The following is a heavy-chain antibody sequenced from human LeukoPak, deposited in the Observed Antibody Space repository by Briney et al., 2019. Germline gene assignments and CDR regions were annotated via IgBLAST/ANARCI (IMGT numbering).Heavy chain of an antibody. D-gene: IGHD3-10*01. V-gene: IGHV4-39*07. CDR1: GGSISSSSYY. J-gene: IGHJ6*02. CDR2: IYYSGST. CDR3: ARVGIYYYGSGALDAFDV. Sequence: PSETLSLTCTVSGGSISSSSYYWGWIRQPPGKGLEWIGSIYYSGSTYYNPSLKSRVTISVDTSKNQFSLKLSSVTAADTAVYYCARVGIYYYGSGALDAFDVWGQGTTVTVSS.